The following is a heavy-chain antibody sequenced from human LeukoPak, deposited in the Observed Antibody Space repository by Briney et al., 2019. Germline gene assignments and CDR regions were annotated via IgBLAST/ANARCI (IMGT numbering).Heavy chain of an antibody. CDR1: GYTFTVYY. CDR2: INPNSGGT. V-gene: IGHV1-2*02. J-gene: IGHJ5*02. Sequence: ASVKVSCKASGYTFTVYYINWVRQAPGQGLEWMGWINPNSGGTNFAQKFQGRVTMTRDTSINTVYVELSRLRFDDTAVYYCARDKFRSVVVVAATRSNWFDPWGQGTLVTVSS. D-gene: IGHD2-15*01. CDR3: ARDKFRSVVVVAATRSNWFDP.